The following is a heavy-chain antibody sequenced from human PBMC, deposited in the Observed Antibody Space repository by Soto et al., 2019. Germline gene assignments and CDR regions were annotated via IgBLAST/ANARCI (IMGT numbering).Heavy chain of an antibody. CDR3: ARPPSYYYYGMDV. V-gene: IGHV4-39*01. CDR1: GVSISSTSYH. Sequence: TLFLNRTFPGVSISSTSYHWCWIRQPPGKGLEWIGSIYYSGSTYYNPSLKSRVTISVDTSKNQFSLKLSSVTAADTAVYYCARPPSYYYYGMDVWGQGTTV. J-gene: IGHJ6*02. CDR2: IYYSGST.